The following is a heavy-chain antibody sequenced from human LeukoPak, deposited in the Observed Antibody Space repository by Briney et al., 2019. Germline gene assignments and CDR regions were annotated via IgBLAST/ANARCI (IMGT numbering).Heavy chain of an antibody. Sequence: GGSLRLSCAASGFTFSSYWMSWVRQAPGKGLEWVANIKQDGSEKYYADSVKGRFTISRDNAKNSLYLQMNSLRAEDTAVYYCARDVVYGDYPYYYYYGMDVWGQGTTVTVSS. CDR3: ARDVVYGDYPYYYYYGMDV. J-gene: IGHJ6*02. CDR1: GFTFSSYW. V-gene: IGHV3-7*01. D-gene: IGHD4-17*01. CDR2: IKQDGSEK.